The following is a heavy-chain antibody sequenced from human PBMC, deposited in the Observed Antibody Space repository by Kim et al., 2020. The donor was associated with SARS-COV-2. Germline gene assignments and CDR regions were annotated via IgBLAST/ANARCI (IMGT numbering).Heavy chain of an antibody. J-gene: IGHJ3*02. CDR2: IKQDGSAR. Sequence: GGSLRLSCAASGFTFSSYSMSWVRQGPGKGLEWVASIKQDGSARYYADSVKGRFTISRDNAQNALHLQMNSLRVEDTAVYYCARRKISSFRWWSDGSTDSDCLRHPFDIWGQGTMVTVSS. V-gene: IGHV3-7*01. CDR3: ARRKISSFRWWSDGSTDSDCLRHPFDI. D-gene: IGHD2-21*01. CDR1: GFTFSSYS.